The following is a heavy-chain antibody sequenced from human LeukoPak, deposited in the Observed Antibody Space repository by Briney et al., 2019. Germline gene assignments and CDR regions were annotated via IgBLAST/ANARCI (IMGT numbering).Heavy chain of an antibody. CDR2: IIPIFGTA. D-gene: IGHD5-18*01. J-gene: IGHJ4*02. V-gene: IGHV1-69*06. Sequence: SVKVSCKASGGTFSSYAISWVRQAPGQGLEWMGGIIPIFGTANYAQKFQGRVTITADKSTSTAYMELSSLRSEDTAVYYCASRQQSYGYFPADYWGQGTLVTVSS. CDR1: GGTFSSYA. CDR3: ASRQQSYGYFPADY.